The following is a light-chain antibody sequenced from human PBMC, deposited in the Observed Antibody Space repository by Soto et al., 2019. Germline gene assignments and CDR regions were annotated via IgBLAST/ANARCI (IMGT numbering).Light chain of an antibody. CDR3: QQVFTTPLT. CDR1: QSIDKF. Sequence: DIQMTQSPPPLSASVGDRVTITCRASQSIDKFLNWYQQKPGKAPAPLIYSSSTLQSGVPSRFSGSGSGREFSLTISSLQPEDFATYYCQQVFTTPLTFGQGTKVEIK. J-gene: IGKJ2*01. CDR2: SSS. V-gene: IGKV1-39*01.